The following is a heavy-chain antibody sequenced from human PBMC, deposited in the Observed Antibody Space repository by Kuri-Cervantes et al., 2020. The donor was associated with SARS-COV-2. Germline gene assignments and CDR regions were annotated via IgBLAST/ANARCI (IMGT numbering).Heavy chain of an antibody. CDR2: IYSGDNT. CDR3: TTLIDY. J-gene: IGHJ4*02. Sequence: GESLKISCAASGFTVSSNYMSWVRQAPGKGLEWVSVIYSGDNTEYADSVKGRFTISRDNSKNTMYLQMNSLRAEDTAVYYCTTLIDYWGQGALVTVSS. V-gene: IGHV3-66*02. CDR1: GFTVSSNY.